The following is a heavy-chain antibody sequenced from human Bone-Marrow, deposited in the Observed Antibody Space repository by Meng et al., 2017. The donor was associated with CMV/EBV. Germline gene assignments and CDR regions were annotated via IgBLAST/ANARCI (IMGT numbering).Heavy chain of an antibody. J-gene: IGHJ4*02. V-gene: IGHV4-34*01. Sequence: SQTLSLTCAVYGGSFSGYYWSWIRQPPGKGLEWIGEINHSGSTNYNPSLKSRVTISVDTSKNQFSLKLSSVTAADTAVYYCARAAVVIIRRADYWGQGTLVTVSS. CDR2: INHSGST. D-gene: IGHD3-3*01. CDR3: ARAAVVIIRRADY. CDR1: GGSFSGYY.